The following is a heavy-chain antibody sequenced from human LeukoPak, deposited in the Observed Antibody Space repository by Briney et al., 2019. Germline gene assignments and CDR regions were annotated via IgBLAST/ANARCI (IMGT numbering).Heavy chain of an antibody. Sequence: SETLSLTCTVSGASVSSGSYYWSWIRQPPGKGLEWIGYIYYSGSTNYNPSLKSRVTISVDTSKNQFSLKLSSVTAADTAVHYCARGSRGYSYGWGQGTLVTVSS. J-gene: IGHJ4*02. V-gene: IGHV4-61*01. CDR1: GASVSSGSYY. CDR3: ARGSRGYSYG. CDR2: IYYSGST. D-gene: IGHD5-18*01.